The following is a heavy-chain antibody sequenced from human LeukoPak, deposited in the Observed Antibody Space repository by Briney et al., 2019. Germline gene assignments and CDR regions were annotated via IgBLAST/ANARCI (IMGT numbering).Heavy chain of an antibody. CDR1: GFTFSSYA. D-gene: IGHD2-2*01. Sequence: PGGSLRLSCAASGFTFSSYAMSWVRQAPGKGLEWVSAISGSGGSTYYADSVKGRSTISRDNAKNSLYLQLNSLRAEDTAVYYCASFRTSTTSGSDYWGQGTLVTVSS. CDR2: ISGSGGST. CDR3: ASFRTSTTSGSDY. V-gene: IGHV3-23*01. J-gene: IGHJ4*02.